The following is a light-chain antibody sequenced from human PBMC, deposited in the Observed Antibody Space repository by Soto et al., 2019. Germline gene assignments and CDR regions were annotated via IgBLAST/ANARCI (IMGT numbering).Light chain of an antibody. V-gene: IGLV2-14*03. CDR1: SSDVGGYNF. J-gene: IGLJ2*01. CDR3: SSFTSTSTLI. Sequence: QSVLTQPASVSGSPGQSITISCTGTSSDVGGYNFVSWYQHHPGKAPKLIINDVTNRPSGVSNRFSGSKSGDTASLTISGLQAEDAADYYCSSFTSTSTLIFGGGTKLTVL. CDR2: DVT.